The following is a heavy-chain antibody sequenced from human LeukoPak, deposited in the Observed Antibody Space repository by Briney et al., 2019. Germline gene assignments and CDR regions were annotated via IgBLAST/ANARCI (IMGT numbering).Heavy chain of an antibody. CDR2: IKSKTDGGTT. Sequence: GGSLRLSCAASGFTFSNAWMSWVRQAPGKGLEWVGRIKSKTDGGTTDYAAPVKGRFTISRDDSKNTLYLQMNSLKTEDTAVYYCTTDSLYHDFGDYWGQGTLVTVSS. D-gene: IGHD3/OR15-3a*01. J-gene: IGHJ4*02. CDR1: GFTFSNAW. CDR3: TTDSLYHDFGDY. V-gene: IGHV3-15*01.